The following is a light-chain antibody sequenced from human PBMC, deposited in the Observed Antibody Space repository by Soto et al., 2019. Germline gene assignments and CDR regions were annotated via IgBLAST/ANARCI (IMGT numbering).Light chain of an antibody. CDR3: QQRVNWPLT. Sequence: EIVFTQSPATLSLSPGERATLSCRASQRISSHLAWYQQKPGQAPRLVMYDASNRATGIPARFSGSGSGTYFTLTISSLEPEDFAVYYCQQRVNWPLTFGGGTKVEIK. J-gene: IGKJ4*01. V-gene: IGKV3-11*01. CDR2: DAS. CDR1: QRISSH.